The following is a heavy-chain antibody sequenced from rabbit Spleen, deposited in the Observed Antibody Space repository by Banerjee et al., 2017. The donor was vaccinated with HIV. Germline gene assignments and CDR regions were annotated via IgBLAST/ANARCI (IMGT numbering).Heavy chain of an antibody. J-gene: IGHJ4*01. V-gene: IGHV1S45*01. Sequence: QEQLEESGGGLVKPEGSLTLTCKASGFSFSDRDVMCWVRQAPGKGLEWIACINTATAKAVYASWAKGRFTISKTSSTTVTLQMTSLTAADTATYFCAREDVGGSVSLWGPGTLVTVS. CDR1: GFSFSDRDV. CDR2: INTATAKA. CDR3: AREDVGGSVSL. D-gene: IGHD1-1*01.